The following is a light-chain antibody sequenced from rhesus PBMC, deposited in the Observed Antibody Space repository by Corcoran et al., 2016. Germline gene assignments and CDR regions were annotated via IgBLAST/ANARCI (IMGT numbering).Light chain of an antibody. CDR3: HQESNWPLT. J-gene: IGKJ4*01. Sequence: IIMTQSPATLSLSPGERVTLSCRASQSVGSNLAWYQQNPGQVPRLLIYDASNRATGIPDRFRGSGSGTDFTRTSSSRDPQDVGVYYCHQESNWPLTFGGGTNVDIK. CDR2: DAS. V-gene: IGKV3-35*01. CDR1: QSVGSN.